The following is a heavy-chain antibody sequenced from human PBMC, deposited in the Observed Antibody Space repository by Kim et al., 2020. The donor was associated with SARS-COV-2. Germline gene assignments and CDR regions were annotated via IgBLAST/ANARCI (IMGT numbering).Heavy chain of an antibody. J-gene: IGHJ6*02. D-gene: IGHD3-3*01. CDR1: GFTFSSYA. CDR3: ARDRTAYYDFWSVYYYYYGMDV. Sequence: GGSLRLSCAASGFTFSSYAMHWVRQAPGKGLEWVAVISYDGSNKYYADSVKGRFTISRDNSKNTLYLQMNSLRAEDTAVYYCARDRTAYYDFWSVYYYYYGMDVWGQGTTVTVSS. V-gene: IGHV3-30-3*01. CDR2: ISYDGSNK.